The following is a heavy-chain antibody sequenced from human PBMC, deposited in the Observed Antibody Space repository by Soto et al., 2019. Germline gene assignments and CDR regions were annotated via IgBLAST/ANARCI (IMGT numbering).Heavy chain of an antibody. J-gene: IGHJ3*02. Sequence: PSETLSLTCSVSGGSISNSYWSWIRQPPGKGLEWIGYMFYSGSSTNYNPSLKSRVTISVDTSKNQFSLKLSSVTAADTAVYYCARLGFCSSTDCYVNVFDIWGQGKMVTVSS. CDR3: ARLGFCSSTDCYVNVFDI. CDR2: MFYSGSST. D-gene: IGHD2-2*01. CDR1: GGSISNSY. V-gene: IGHV4-59*08.